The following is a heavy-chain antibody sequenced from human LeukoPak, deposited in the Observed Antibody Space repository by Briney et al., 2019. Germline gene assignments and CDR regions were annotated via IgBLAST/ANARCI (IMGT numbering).Heavy chain of an antibody. J-gene: IGHJ4*02. CDR2: IYRGGST. CDR1: GFTFNFHA. Sequence: PGGSLRLSCAASGFTFNFHAMNWVRQAPGKGLEWVSVIYRGGSTYYADSVKGRFTISRDNSENTLYLQMNSLRAEDTAVYYCARGSPIEYWGQGTLVTVSS. V-gene: IGHV3-66*01. CDR3: ARGSPIEY.